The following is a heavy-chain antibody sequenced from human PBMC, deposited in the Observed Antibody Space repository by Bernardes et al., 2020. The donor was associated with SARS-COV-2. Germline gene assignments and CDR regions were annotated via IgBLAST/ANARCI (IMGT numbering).Heavy chain of an antibody. V-gene: IGHV1-18*01. CDR3: ARPIHKYSSSWYDY. J-gene: IGHJ4*02. CDR2: ISAYNGNT. CDR1: GYTFTSYG. D-gene: IGHD6-13*01. Sequence: ASVKVSCKASGYTFTSYGISWVRQAPGQGLEWMGWISAYNGNTNYAQKLQGRVTMTTDTSTSTAYMELRSLRSDDTAVYYCARPIHKYSSSWYDYWGQGTLVTVSS.